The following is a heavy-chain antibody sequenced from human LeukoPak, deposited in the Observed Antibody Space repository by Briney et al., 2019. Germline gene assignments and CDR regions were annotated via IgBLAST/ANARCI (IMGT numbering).Heavy chain of an antibody. Sequence: SETLSLTCTVSGGSISNSRYYWGWIRQPPGKGLEWIGEINHSASTNYTPSLKSRVTISVDTSKNQFSLKLSSVTAADTALYYCASLRHLERSVGAVHPHHAFDIWGQGTMVTVSS. V-gene: IGHV4-39*01. CDR1: GGSISNSRYY. D-gene: IGHD1-1*01. J-gene: IGHJ3*02. CDR3: ASLRHLERSVGAVHPHHAFDI. CDR2: INHSAST.